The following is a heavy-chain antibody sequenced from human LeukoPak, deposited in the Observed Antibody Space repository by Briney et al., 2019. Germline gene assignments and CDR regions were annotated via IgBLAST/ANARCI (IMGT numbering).Heavy chain of an antibody. Sequence: GGSLRLSCAASGFSFSNYAMSWVRQAPGKGLEWVSVINGGGTSTDYADSVKGRFTISRDNSKNTLYLQMNSLRAEDTAIYYCAKGAFEQWLVQVIPFDYWGQGTLVTVSS. D-gene: IGHD6-19*01. V-gene: IGHV3-23*01. CDR1: GFSFSNYA. CDR2: INGGGTST. J-gene: IGHJ4*02. CDR3: AKGAFEQWLVQVIPFDY.